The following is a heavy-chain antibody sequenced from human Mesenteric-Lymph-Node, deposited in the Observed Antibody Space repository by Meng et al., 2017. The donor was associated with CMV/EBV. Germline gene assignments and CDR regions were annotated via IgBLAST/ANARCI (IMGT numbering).Heavy chain of an antibody. CDR1: NGSITVYY. CDR3: ARLGGERFSYYALDV. V-gene: IGHV4-59*01. J-gene: IGHJ6*02. D-gene: IGHD3-16*01. CDR2: IYYSGST. Sequence: GSLRLSCTVSNGSITVYYWSWIRQSPGKGLEWIGYIYYSGSTNYNPSLKSRATISVDTSKKQFSLRLTSVTAADTAVYYCARLGGERFSYYALDVWGQGTTVTVSS.